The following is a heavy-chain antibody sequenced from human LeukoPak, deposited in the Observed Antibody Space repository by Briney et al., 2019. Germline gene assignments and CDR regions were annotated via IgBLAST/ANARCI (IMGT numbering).Heavy chain of an antibody. D-gene: IGHD3-10*01. V-gene: IGHV1-2*02. CDR3: ARGGVRGVMRSWFDP. J-gene: IGHJ5*02. CDR2: INPSSGGT. Sequence: ASVKVSCKASGYTFTGYYMHWVRQAPGQGLEWMGWINPSSGGTNYAQKFQGRVTMTRDTSISTAYMELSRLRSDDTAVYYCARGGVRGVMRSWFDPWGQGTLVTVSS. CDR1: GYTFTGYY.